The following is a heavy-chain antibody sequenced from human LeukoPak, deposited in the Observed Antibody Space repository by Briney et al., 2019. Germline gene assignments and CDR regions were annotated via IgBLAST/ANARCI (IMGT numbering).Heavy chain of an antibody. V-gene: IGHV1-2*02. CDR2: INPNSGGT. D-gene: IGHD3-10*01. Sequence: ASVKVSCKASGYTFTGYYMHWVRQAPGQGLEWMGWINPNSGGTNYAQKFQGRVTMTRDTSISTAYMELSRLRSDDTAVYYCARVGVRRSGSYYVELGYWGQGTLVTVSS. CDR1: GYTFTGYY. J-gene: IGHJ4*02. CDR3: ARVGVRRSGSYYVELGY.